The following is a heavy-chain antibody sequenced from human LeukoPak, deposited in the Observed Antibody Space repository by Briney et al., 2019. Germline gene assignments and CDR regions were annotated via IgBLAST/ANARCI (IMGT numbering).Heavy chain of an antibody. D-gene: IGHD1-20*01. J-gene: IGHJ4*01. CDR3: ARGDNWAFDY. CDR1: GFTFSSYW. Sequence: PGGSLRLSCAASGFTFSSYWMSWVRQAQGRGPEWLANIKPDGNEKYYVDSVRGRFTISRDNAQHSLYLHMNSLRVEDTAIYYCARGDNWAFDYWGQGTLVTVSS. CDR2: IKPDGNEK. V-gene: IGHV3-7*05.